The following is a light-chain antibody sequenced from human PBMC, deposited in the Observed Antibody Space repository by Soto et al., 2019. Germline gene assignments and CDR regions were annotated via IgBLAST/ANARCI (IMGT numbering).Light chain of an antibody. J-gene: IGKJ2*01. CDR1: QSINNY. CDR3: QQRAGWPYT. CDR2: DAS. Sequence: DIVLTQSPGNLSLSPGERVTLSCRASQSINNYLAWYQQKPGQAPRHLIYDASNRATGIPSRFSGRGSGTDFTLRISGLEPEDFATYYCQQRAGWPYTFGQGTRLEIK. V-gene: IGKV3-11*01.